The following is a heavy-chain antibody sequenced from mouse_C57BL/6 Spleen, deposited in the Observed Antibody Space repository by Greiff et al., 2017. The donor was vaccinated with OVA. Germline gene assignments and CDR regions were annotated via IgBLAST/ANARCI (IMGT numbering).Heavy chain of an antibody. CDR2: INPSSGYT. Sequence: QVQLQQSGAELVKPGASVKLSCKASGYTFTSYWMHWVKQRPGQGLEWIGYINPSSGYTKYNQKFKDKATLTAVKSSSTAYMQLSSLTCEDSAVYYCERAEIYYDYVYAIDYWGQGTSVTVSS. V-gene: IGHV1-7*01. D-gene: IGHD2-4*01. J-gene: IGHJ4*01. CDR3: ERAEIYYDYVYAIDY. CDR1: GYTFTSYW.